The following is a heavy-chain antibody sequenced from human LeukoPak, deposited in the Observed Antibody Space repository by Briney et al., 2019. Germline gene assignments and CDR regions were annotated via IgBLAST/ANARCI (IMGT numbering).Heavy chain of an antibody. CDR2: ISGSGGSK. Sequence: GGSLRLSCAASAFTFSSYAMSWVRQAPGKGLEWVSAISGSGGSKYYADSVKGRFTISSDNSTNTLYQQKNNMRTEDTTVDYCAKVPLLWFGESHFDYWGQGTLVTVSS. D-gene: IGHD3-10*01. J-gene: IGHJ4*02. CDR1: AFTFSSYA. CDR3: AKVPLLWFGESHFDY. V-gene: IGHV3-23*01.